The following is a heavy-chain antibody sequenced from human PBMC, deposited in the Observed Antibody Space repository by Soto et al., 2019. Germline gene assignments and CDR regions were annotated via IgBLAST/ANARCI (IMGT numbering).Heavy chain of an antibody. CDR2: ISAYNGNT. Sequence: ASVKVSCKASGYTFTSYGISWVRQAPGQGLEWMGWISAYNGNTNYAQKLQGRVTMTTDTSTSTAYMELRSLRSDDTAVYYCARTQYYYDSTNLDFDYWGQGTLVTVSS. D-gene: IGHD3-22*01. CDR1: GYTFTSYG. CDR3: ARTQYYYDSTNLDFDY. J-gene: IGHJ4*02. V-gene: IGHV1-18*01.